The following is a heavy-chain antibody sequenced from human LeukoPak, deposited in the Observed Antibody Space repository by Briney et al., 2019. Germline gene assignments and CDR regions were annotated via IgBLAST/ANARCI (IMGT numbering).Heavy chain of an antibody. Sequence: GGSLRLSCAASGFTFSDYYMSWIRQAPGKGLEWLSYISSDDTTIYYADSVKGRFTISRDNAKNSLYLQMNSLRAEDTAVYYCARRFLEWLLVDYWGQGTLVTVSS. J-gene: IGHJ4*02. CDR3: ARRFLEWLLVDY. D-gene: IGHD3-3*01. CDR1: GFTFSDYY. V-gene: IGHV3-11*01. CDR2: ISSDDTTI.